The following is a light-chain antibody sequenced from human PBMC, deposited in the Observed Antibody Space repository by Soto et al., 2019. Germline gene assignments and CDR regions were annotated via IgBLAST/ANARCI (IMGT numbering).Light chain of an antibody. V-gene: IGLV1-47*02. CDR2: NNN. CDR3: AAWDDSLSGQV. Sequence: QSVLTQPPSVSAAPGQKVTISCSGASSNIGNNYVSWYQQVPGTAPKLLIFNNNQRPSGVPDRFSGSKSGTSASLAISGLRSGDEADYHCAAWDDSLSGQVFGGGTKVTVL. J-gene: IGLJ3*02. CDR1: SSNIGNNY.